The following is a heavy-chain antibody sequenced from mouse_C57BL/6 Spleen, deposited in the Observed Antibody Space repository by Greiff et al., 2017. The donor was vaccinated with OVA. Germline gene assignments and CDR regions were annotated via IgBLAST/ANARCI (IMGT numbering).Heavy chain of an antibody. CDR2: INPNYGTT. Sequence: EVQLQQSGPELVKPGASVKISCKASGYSFTDYNMNWVKQSNGKSLEWIGVINPNYGTTSYNQKFKGKATLTVDQSSSTAYMQLNSLRSEDAAVYFCARTNDGYDVPYYAMDYWGQGTSVTVSS. J-gene: IGHJ4*01. V-gene: IGHV1-39*01. CDR1: GYSFTDYN. CDR3: ARTNDGYDVPYYAMDY. D-gene: IGHD2-2*01.